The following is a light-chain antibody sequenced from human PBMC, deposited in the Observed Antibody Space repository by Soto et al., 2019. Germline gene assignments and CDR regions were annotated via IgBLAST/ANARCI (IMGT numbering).Light chain of an antibody. CDR3: QQSYSTILT. CDR2: ASS. Sequence: DIQMTQSPSSLSASLGDRVTITCRASQTISNYLKWYQQKPGKAPKLLIYASSTLQSGVPSRFSGSGSGTDFTLTISSLQPEDFGTYYCQQSYSTILTFGGGTKVEIK. J-gene: IGKJ4*01. V-gene: IGKV1-39*01. CDR1: QTISNY.